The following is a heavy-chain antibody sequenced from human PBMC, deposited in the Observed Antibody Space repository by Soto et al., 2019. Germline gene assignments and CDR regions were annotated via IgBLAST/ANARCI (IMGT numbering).Heavy chain of an antibody. Sequence: SVKVSCKASGYTFTGYYMHWVRQAPGQGLEWMGWISPNSGGTNYAQKFQGRVTMTRDTSISTAYMELSRLRSDDTAVYYCARDFWSGYPLYYGMDVWGQGTTVTVSS. CDR1: GYTFTGYY. D-gene: IGHD3-3*01. CDR3: ARDFWSGYPLYYGMDV. CDR2: ISPNSGGT. J-gene: IGHJ6*02. V-gene: IGHV1-2*02.